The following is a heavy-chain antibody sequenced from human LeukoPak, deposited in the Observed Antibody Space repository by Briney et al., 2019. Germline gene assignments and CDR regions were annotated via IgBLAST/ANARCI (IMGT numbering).Heavy chain of an antibody. V-gene: IGHV4-59*01. J-gene: IGHJ3*02. CDR1: GFTFSSYA. D-gene: IGHD3-3*01. Sequence: KSGGSLRLSCAASGFTFSSYAMSWVRQAPGKGLEWIGYIYYSGSTYYNPSLKSRVTMSLDSSKNKFSLKLSSVTAADTPFYYCARTAGSFTVFGVVTRAFDIWGQGTMVTVSS. CDR2: IYYSGST. CDR3: ARTAGSFTVFGVVTRAFDI.